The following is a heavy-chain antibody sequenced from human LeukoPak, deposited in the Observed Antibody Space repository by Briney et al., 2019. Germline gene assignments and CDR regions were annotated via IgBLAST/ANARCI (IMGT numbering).Heavy chain of an antibody. D-gene: IGHD2-2*02. CDR1: GFRFSSYD. V-gene: IGHV3-30-3*01. CDR2: ISYDGSNR. Sequence: PGCALRLSCAASGFRFSSYDMHWVRQAPAEGLEGVAVISYDGSNRYYEHSLKGRFTISRDNSKNTLYLQMNILRAEDTAVYYCARSRHDCSSTSCYTTTDYYYYYGMDVWGQGTTVTVS. J-gene: IGHJ6*02. CDR3: ARSRHDCSSTSCYTTTDYYYYYGMDV.